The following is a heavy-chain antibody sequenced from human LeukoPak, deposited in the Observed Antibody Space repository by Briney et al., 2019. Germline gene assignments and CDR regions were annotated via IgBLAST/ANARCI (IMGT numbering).Heavy chain of an antibody. CDR1: GGSISSYY. Sequence: SETLSLTCTVSGGSISSYYWSWIRQPPGKGLEWIGYIYYSGSTNYNPSLKSRVTISVDTSKNQFSLKLSSVTAADTAVHYCARDITMVRGVMVFDPWGQGTLVTVSS. CDR2: IYYSGST. J-gene: IGHJ5*02. CDR3: ARDITMVRGVMVFDP. D-gene: IGHD3-10*01. V-gene: IGHV4-59*01.